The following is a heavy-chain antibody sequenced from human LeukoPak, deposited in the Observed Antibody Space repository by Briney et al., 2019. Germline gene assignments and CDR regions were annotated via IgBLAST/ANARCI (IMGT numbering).Heavy chain of an antibody. CDR1: GGSISSYY. Sequence: SETLSLTCTVSGGSISSYYWSWIRQPPGKGLEWMGYIYYSGSTNYIPSLKSRVTISVDTSKNQFSLKLSSVTAADTAVYYCARGFAIAVAGIRDDDAFVIWGQGTMVTVSS. V-gene: IGHV4-59*01. D-gene: IGHD6-19*01. J-gene: IGHJ3*02. CDR3: ARGFAIAVAGIRDDDAFVI. CDR2: IYYSGST.